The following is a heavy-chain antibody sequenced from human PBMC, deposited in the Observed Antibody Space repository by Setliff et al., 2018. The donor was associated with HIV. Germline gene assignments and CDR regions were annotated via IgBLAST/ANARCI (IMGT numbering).Heavy chain of an antibody. CDR1: GASIRSSGYY. D-gene: IGHD3-22*01. Sequence: SLTCTVSGASIRSSGYYWSWIRQHPGKGLEWIGYMYYSGSTYYKPSLKSRVSISVDTSKNQFSLKLSSVTAADTAVYYCAREAPADSSATSYYFDFWGQGTLVTVSS. CDR2: MYYSGST. CDR3: AREAPADSSATSYYFDF. J-gene: IGHJ4*02. V-gene: IGHV4-31*03.